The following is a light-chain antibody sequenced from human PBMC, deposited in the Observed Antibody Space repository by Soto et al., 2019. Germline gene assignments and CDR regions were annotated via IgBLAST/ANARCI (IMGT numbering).Light chain of an antibody. CDR2: DVS. J-gene: IGLJ1*01. V-gene: IGLV2-11*01. Sequence: QSALTQPRSVSGSPGQSVTLSCTGTSSDVGGYNYVSWYQQHPGKAPKLMIYDVSKRPSGVPDRFSGSKSGNTASLTISGLQAEDEADYYCCSYAGRYVFGTGTKLTVL. CDR1: SSDVGGYNY. CDR3: CSYAGRYV.